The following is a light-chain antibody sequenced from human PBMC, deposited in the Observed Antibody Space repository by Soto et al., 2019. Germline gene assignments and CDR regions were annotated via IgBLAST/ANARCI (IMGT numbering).Light chain of an antibody. Sequence: DIQMTQSPSYLYASVGDRVTIPCRASQSISSYLNWYQQKPGKAHKLLVYAAYSLQSGVQSRFSGSGSGTDFTLTISSLQPEDFATYYCKQSYSTPITFGQGTRLEIK. CDR2: AAY. J-gene: IGKJ5*01. CDR1: QSISSY. CDR3: KQSYSTPIT. V-gene: IGKV1-39*01.